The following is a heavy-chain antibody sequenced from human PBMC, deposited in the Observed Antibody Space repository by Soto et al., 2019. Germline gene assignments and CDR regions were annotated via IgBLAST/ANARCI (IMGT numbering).Heavy chain of an antibody. Sequence: ASVKVSCKASGYTFTGYYMHWVRQAPGQGLEWMGWINPNSGGTNYAQKFQGRVTMTRDTSISTAYMELSRLRSDDTAVYYCARSLVYCGGDCYEKNWFDPWGQGTRVTVSS. V-gene: IGHV1-2*02. CDR3: ARSLVYCGGDCYEKNWFDP. CDR1: GYTFTGYY. J-gene: IGHJ5*02. D-gene: IGHD2-21*02. CDR2: INPNSGGT.